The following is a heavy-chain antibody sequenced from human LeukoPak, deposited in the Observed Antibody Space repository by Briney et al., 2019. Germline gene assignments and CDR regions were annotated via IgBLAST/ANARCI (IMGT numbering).Heavy chain of an antibody. CDR2: ISSTSSYT. CDR1: GFSFSTYS. V-gene: IGHV3-21*05. CDR3: TRFYRGSNGWYEGRDY. J-gene: IGHJ4*02. Sequence: PGGSVRLSCAAAGFSFSTYSMNWVRQTPGQGLEWVSYISSTSSYTTYADSVKGRFTISRDNAKSSLYLQMNSLRAEDTAVYYCTRFYRGSNGWYEGRDYWGQGTLVAVSS. D-gene: IGHD6-19*01.